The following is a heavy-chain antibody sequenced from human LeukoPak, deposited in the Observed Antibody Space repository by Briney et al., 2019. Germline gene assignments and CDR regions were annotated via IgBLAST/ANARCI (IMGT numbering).Heavy chain of an antibody. CDR1: GGSISSSNW. V-gene: IGHV4-4*02. CDR3: AREGYDILTGYRYWFFDL. CDR2: IYHSGTT. D-gene: IGHD3-9*01. Sequence: SETLSLTCAVSGGSISSSNWWSWVRQPPGKGLEWIGKIYHSGTTNYNPSLKSRVTISVDKPKNQFSLKLSSVTAADTAVYFCAREGYDILTGYRYWFFDLWGRGTLVTVSS. J-gene: IGHJ2*01.